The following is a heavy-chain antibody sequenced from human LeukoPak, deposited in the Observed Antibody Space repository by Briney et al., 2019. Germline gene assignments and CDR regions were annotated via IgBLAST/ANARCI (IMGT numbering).Heavy chain of an antibody. CDR2: INPSGGST. D-gene: IGHD1-14*01. Sequence: GASVKVSCKASGYTFTSYYMHWMRQAPGQGLEWMGIINPSGGSTSYAQKFQGRVTMTRDTSTSTVYMELSSLRSEDTAVYYCARDTVRNHEPDTSLLHWGQGTLVTVSS. J-gene: IGHJ4*02. CDR3: ARDTVRNHEPDTSLLH. V-gene: IGHV1-46*01. CDR1: GYTFTSYY.